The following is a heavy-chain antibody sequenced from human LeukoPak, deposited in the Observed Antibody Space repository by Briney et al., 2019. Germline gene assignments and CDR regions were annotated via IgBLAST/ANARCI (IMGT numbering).Heavy chain of an antibody. V-gene: IGHV1-46*01. CDR3: ARGKVVTMVRGVIITYFDY. J-gene: IGHJ4*02. Sequence: VASVKVSYKASGYSFTRYFIHWVRQAPGQGLEWMGIIIPSDGSTSYAQKFQGRVTMTRDTSTSTVYMELSSLRSEDTAVYYCARGKVVTMVRGVIITYFDYWGQGTLVTVSS. CDR1: GYSFTRYF. CDR2: IIPSDGST. D-gene: IGHD3-10*01.